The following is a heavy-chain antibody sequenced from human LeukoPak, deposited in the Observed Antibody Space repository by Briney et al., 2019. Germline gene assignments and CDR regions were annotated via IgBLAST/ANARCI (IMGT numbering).Heavy chain of an antibody. CDR3: ARESSGWYFDY. CDR2: IWYDGSNK. V-gene: IGHV3-33*08. D-gene: IGHD6-19*01. Sequence: GGSLRLSCAASGFTFSSYWMHWVRQAPGKGLEWVAVIWYDGSNKYYADSVKGRFTISRDNSKNTLYLQMNSLRAEDTAVYYCARESSGWYFDYWGQGTLVTVSS. J-gene: IGHJ4*02. CDR1: GFTFSSYW.